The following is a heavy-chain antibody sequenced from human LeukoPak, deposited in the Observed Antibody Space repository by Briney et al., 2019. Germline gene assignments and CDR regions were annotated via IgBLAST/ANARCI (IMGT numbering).Heavy chain of an antibody. CDR3: ARGVDGDAFDI. V-gene: IGHV3-48*03. CDR2: ISSSGSTI. CDR1: GLTSRSYE. J-gene: IGHJ3*02. D-gene: IGHD5-24*01. Sequence: GGSLRLSCAAPGLTSRSYEMTWVRQAPGKGLEWVSYISSSGSTIYYADSVKGRFTISRDNAKNSLYLQMNSLRAEDTAVYYCARGVDGDAFDIWGQGTMVTVSS.